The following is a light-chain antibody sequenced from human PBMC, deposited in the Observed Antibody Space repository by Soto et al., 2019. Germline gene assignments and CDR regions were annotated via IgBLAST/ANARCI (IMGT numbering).Light chain of an antibody. Sequence: DIHMPQSPSTLSGSVGDRVTITCRASQTISSWLAWYQQKPGKAPTLRIYKASNLESGVPLRFRGSGSGTEFTLPISRLQPDDFETYYCQQYNSYPWTFGQGTKVDIK. CDR2: KAS. J-gene: IGKJ1*01. CDR1: QTISSW. CDR3: QQYNSYPWT. V-gene: IGKV1-5*03.